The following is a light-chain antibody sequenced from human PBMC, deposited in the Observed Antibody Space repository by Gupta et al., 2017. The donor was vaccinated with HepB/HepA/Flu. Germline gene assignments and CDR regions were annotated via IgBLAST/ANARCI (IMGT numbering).Light chain of an antibody. CDR3: GTWDNSRSGYV. CDR2: ENN. V-gene: IGLV1-51*02. J-gene: IGLJ1*01. CDR1: GSNIGNNY. Sequence: QSVLTQPPSVSVAPGQKVTISCSGSGSNIGNNYVSWYQQLPGTAPKYLMYENNKRPARIPERFSGAKSGTSATLDITGLQAGDEADYYCGTWDNSRSGYVFGTGTKVTVL.